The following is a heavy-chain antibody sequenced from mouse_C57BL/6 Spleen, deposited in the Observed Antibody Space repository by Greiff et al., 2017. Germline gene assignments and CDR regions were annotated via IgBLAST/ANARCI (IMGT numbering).Heavy chain of an antibody. J-gene: IGHJ4*01. CDR2: INPNNGGT. CDR1: GYTFTDYY. V-gene: IGHV1-26*01. Sequence: EVQLQQSGPELVKPGASVKISCKASGYTFTDYYMNWVQQSHGKSLEWIGDINPNNGGTSYNQQFKGKATLTVDKSSSTAYMELRSLTSEDSAVYYCARPYYSNYEAMDYWGQGTSVTVSS. CDR3: ARPYYSNYEAMDY. D-gene: IGHD2-5*01.